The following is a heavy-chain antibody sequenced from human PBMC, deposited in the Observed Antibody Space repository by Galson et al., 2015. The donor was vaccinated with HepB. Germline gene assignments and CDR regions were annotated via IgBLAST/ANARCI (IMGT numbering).Heavy chain of an antibody. J-gene: IGHJ4*02. CDR1: GFTFSSYS. Sequence: SLRLSCAASGFTFSSYSMNWVRQAPGKGLEWVSSISSSSSYIYYADSVKGRFTISRDNAKNSLYLQMNSLRAEDTAVYYCARDDYDSSGYSAGGGYWGQGTLVTVSS. CDR3: ARDDYDSSGYSAGGGY. D-gene: IGHD3-22*01. V-gene: IGHV3-21*01. CDR2: ISSSSSYI.